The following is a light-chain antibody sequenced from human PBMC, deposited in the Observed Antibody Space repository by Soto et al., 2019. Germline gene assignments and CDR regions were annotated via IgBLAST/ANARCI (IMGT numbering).Light chain of an antibody. CDR3: SSYTGSAALVI. CDR1: SIDVGGYNY. CDR2: DVS. J-gene: IGLJ2*01. Sequence: SALTQPASVSGSLGQSITISCTGTSIDVGGYNYVSWYQQHPGQAPKLLIYDVSHRPSGISYRFSGSKSGNTASLTISGLHAEDEADYYCSSYTGSAALVIFGGGTKLTVL. V-gene: IGLV2-14*03.